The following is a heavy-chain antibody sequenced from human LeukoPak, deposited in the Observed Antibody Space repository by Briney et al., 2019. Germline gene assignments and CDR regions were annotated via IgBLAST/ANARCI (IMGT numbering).Heavy chain of an antibody. J-gene: IGHJ3*01. Sequence: GGSLRLSCAASGFTFSTYWMSWVRRAPGKGLEWVANIRKDESVKHYVDSVKGRFTISRGNAKNLLYLQMNSLRVEDTAVYFCARDDNYYDTSGHFFDAFTLWGQGTMVTVSS. D-gene: IGHD3-22*01. CDR3: ARDDNYYDTSGHFFDAFTL. V-gene: IGHV3-7*01. CDR1: GFTFSTYW. CDR2: IRKDESVK.